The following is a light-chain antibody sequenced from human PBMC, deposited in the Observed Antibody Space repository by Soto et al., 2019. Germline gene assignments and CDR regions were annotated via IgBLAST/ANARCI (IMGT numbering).Light chain of an antibody. CDR1: QNVFSN. Sequence: IGLTKSPASGSVCPGERASLSCGASQNVFSNLAWYQQKPGQAPRLLIYGASTRATGVPARFSGSGSGTEFTLTISILQSEDVAVYWCQQDNNWPLTFGPGTRLEI. CDR3: QQDNNWPLT. CDR2: GAS. J-gene: IGKJ5*01. V-gene: IGKV3D-15*01.